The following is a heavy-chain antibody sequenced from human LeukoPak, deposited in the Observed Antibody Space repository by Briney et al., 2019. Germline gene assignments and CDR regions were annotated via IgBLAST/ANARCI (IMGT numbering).Heavy chain of an antibody. CDR1: GGSISSSSYY. CDR2: IYYSGST. V-gene: IGHV4-39*07. CDR3: ARDSMAAAGTTHWFDP. Sequence: PSETLSLTCTVSGGSISSSSYYWGWIRQPPGKGLEWIGSIYYSGSTYYNPSLKSRVTISVDTSKNQFSLKLSSVTAADTAVYYCARDSMAAAGTTHWFDPWGQGTLVTVSS. J-gene: IGHJ5*02. D-gene: IGHD6-13*01.